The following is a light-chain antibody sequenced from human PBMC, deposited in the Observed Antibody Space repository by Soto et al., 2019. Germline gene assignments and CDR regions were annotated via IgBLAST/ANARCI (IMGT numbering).Light chain of an antibody. CDR1: QSVSSY. V-gene: IGKV3-11*01. CDR2: DAS. CDR3: QHYGGSFI. Sequence: IVLTQSPATLSLSPGERATLSCRASQSVSSYLAWYQQKPGQAPRLLIYDASNRATGIPARFSGSGSGTDFTLSISGLEPEDFAVYYCQHYGGSFIFGPGTKVDIK. J-gene: IGKJ3*01.